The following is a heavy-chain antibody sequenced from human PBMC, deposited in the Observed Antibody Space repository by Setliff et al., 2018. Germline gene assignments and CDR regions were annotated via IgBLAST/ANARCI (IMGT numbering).Heavy chain of an antibody. V-gene: IGHV1-18*01. J-gene: IGHJ4*02. CDR2: ISPYSGNT. D-gene: IGHD2-8*01. Sequence: SVKVSCTASGYTFTNYGVTWVRQAPGQGLEWMGWISPYSGNTYYAPELQGRVTLTTDTSTTTAYLELRSLTSDDTAVYYCSRLVRYCTTTTCQRASGDDYWGQGTLVTVSS. CDR1: GYTFTNYG. CDR3: SRLVRYCTTTTCQRASGDDY.